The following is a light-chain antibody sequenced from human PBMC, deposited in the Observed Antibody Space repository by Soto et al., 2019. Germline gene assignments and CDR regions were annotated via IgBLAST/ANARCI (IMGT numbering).Light chain of an antibody. J-gene: IGKJ1*01. Sequence: DIQMTQSPSSLSASVGDRVTITCRASQSISRWLAWYQQKPGKAPKLLIYEASSLESGVPSRFSGSGSGAEFTLTISNLQPDDFATYYCQHYTTSSPTWTCGQGTKV. CDR2: EAS. CDR3: QHYTTSSPTWT. CDR1: QSISRW. V-gene: IGKV1-5*03.